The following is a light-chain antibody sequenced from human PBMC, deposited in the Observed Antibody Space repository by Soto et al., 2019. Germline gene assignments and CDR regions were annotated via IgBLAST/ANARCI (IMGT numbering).Light chain of an antibody. CDR2: NNN. J-gene: IGLJ1*01. Sequence: QSVLTEPPSASGTPGGRVTISCSGSSSNIGSYSVNWYQQVPGTAPKLLIYNNNQWPSGAPDRFSGSKSGTSASLAITGLQAEDEADYYCQSFDSSRFYVFGTGTKVTVL. CDR3: QSFDSSRFYV. V-gene: IGLV1-44*01. CDR1: SSNIGSYS.